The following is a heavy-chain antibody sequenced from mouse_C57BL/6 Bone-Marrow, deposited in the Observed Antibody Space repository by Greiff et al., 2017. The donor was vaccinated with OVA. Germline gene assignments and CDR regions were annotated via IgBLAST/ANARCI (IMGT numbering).Heavy chain of an antibody. Sequence: VQLQESGAELARPGASVKLSCKASGYTFTSYGISWVTQRTGQGLEWIGEIYPRSGNTYYNEKFKGKATLTTDKSSSTAYMELRSLTSEDSAVYFCARSLGYAMDYWGQGTSVTVSS. J-gene: IGHJ4*01. D-gene: IGHD4-1*01. CDR3: ARSLGYAMDY. CDR1: GYTFTSYG. V-gene: IGHV1-81*01. CDR2: IYPRSGNT.